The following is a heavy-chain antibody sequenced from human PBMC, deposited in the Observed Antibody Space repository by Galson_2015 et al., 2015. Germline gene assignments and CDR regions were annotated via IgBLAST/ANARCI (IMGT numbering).Heavy chain of an antibody. V-gene: IGHV5-51*01. CDR2: IYPGDSDT. J-gene: IGHJ6*02. Sequence: QSGAEVKKPGESLKISCKGSGYSFTKFWIGWVRQMPGKGLEWMGIIYPGDSDTRYRPSFQGQVTISADKSISTAYLQWSSLKASDTAVYYCAKPADFYYYGMDVWGQGTMVTVSS. CDR1: GYSFTKFW. CDR3: AKPADFYYYGMDV. D-gene: IGHD6-25*01.